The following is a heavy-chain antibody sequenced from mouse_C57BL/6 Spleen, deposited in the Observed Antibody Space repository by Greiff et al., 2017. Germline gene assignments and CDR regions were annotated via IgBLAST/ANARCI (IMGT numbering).Heavy chain of an antibody. Sequence: QVQLQQSGAELVRPGASVTLSCKASGYTFTDYEMHWVKQTPVHGLEWIGAIDPETGGTAYNQKFKGKAILTADKSSSTAYMELRSLTSEDSAVYYCTRREITTVWYFDVWGTGTTVTVSS. CDR3: TRREITTVWYFDV. V-gene: IGHV1-15*01. J-gene: IGHJ1*03. CDR1: GYTFTDYE. CDR2: IDPETGGT. D-gene: IGHD1-1*01.